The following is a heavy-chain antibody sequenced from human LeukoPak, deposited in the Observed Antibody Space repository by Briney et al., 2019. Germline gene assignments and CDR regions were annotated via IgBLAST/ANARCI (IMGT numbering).Heavy chain of an antibody. CDR1: GYTFTSYD. CDR2: MNPNSGNT. Sequence: ASVKVSCKASGYTFTSYDINWVRQATGQGPEWMGWMNPNSGNTGYAQKFQGRVTMTRNNSISTAYMELSSLRSEDTAVYYCARALRVGRYSADDWGQGTLVTVSS. V-gene: IGHV1-8*02. J-gene: IGHJ4*02. D-gene: IGHD2-15*01. CDR3: ARALRVGRYSADD.